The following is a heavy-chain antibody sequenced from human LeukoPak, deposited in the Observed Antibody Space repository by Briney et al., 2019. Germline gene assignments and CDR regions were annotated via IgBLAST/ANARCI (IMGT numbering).Heavy chain of an antibody. CDR1: GFTFSSYW. CDR2: IKQGGSEK. Sequence: PGGSLRLSCAASGFTFSSYWMSWVRQAPGKGLEWVANIKQGGSEKYYVDSVKGRFTISRDNAKNSLYLQMNSLRAEDTAVYYCAKAGPRGYYYYYMDVWGKGTTVTVSS. CDR3: AKAGPRGYYYYYMDV. V-gene: IGHV3-7*01. D-gene: IGHD3-10*01. J-gene: IGHJ6*03.